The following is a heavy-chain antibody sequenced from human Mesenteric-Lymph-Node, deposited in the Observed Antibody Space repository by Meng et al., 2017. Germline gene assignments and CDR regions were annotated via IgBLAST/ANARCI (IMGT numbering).Heavy chain of an antibody. CDR3: ARTIGGADIVVVPAAYYFDY. V-gene: IGHV4-34*01. CDR1: GVAFSGYY. CDR2: INHSGST. D-gene: IGHD2-2*01. Sequence: QVQLQQWGAGLLKPSETLSLTCAVEGVAFSGYYWSWIRQPPGKGLEWIGEINHSGSTNYNPSLKSRVTISVDTSKNQFSLKLSSVTAADTAVYYCARTIGGADIVVVPAAYYFDYWGQGTLVTVSS. J-gene: IGHJ4*02.